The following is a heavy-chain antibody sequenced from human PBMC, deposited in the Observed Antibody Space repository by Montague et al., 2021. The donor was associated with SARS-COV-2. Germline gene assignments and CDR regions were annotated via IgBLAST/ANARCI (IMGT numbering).Heavy chain of an antibody. CDR3: ARDDPYCTNGVFYTGNWFDP. CDR1: GDTVASNSAA. Sequence: CAISGDTVASNSAAWNWIRQSPSRGLDCLGRTYYMSKWYNDYAVSLKSRITINPDTSKNHFSLQLNSVTPEDTAVYYCARDDPYCTNGVFYTGNWFDPWGQGTLVTVSS. CDR2: TYYMSKWYN. J-gene: IGHJ5*01. D-gene: IGHD2-8*01. V-gene: IGHV6-1*01.